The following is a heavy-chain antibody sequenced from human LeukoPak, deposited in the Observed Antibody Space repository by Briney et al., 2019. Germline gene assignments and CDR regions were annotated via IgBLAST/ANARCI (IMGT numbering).Heavy chain of an antibody. J-gene: IGHJ4*02. CDR1: GFTFSSYA. CDR2: LYSDGNT. Sequence: GGSLRLSCAASGFTFSSYAMSWVRQAPGKGLEWVSVLYSDGNTKYADSVQGRFTISRDNSKNTLYLEMNSLSPDDTAVYYCARGVEPLAANTLAYWGQGTLVTVSS. V-gene: IGHV3-23*03. CDR3: ARGVEPLAANTLAY. D-gene: IGHD1-14*01.